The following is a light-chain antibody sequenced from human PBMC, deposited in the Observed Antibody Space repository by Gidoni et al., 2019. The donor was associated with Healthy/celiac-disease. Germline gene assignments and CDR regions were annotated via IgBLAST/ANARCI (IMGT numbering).Light chain of an antibody. CDR3: QQYNSYSVT. CDR1: QSISSW. Sequence: DIQMTQSPSTLSASVGDRVTITCRASQSISSWLAWYQQKPGKAPKLLIYKASSLESGVPSRFRGRGSGTEFTLTISSLQPDDFATYYCQQYNSYSVTFGQGTKLEIK. V-gene: IGKV1-5*03. CDR2: KAS. J-gene: IGKJ2*01.